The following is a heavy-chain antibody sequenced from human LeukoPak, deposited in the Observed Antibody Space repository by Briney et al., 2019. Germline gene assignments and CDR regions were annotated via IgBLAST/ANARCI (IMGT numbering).Heavy chain of an antibody. CDR1: GFTFSSYN. D-gene: IGHD1-26*01. V-gene: IGHV3-21*06. Sequence: KTGGSLRLSCAASGFTFSSYNMNWVRQAPGKGLEWASSITSSSSYIYYADSVKGRFTISRDNAKNSLYLQMDSLRVEETAVYYCARDPYSGNYGAYYYYYMDVWGKGTTVTISS. J-gene: IGHJ6*03. CDR3: ARDPYSGNYGAYYYYYMDV. CDR2: ITSSSSYI.